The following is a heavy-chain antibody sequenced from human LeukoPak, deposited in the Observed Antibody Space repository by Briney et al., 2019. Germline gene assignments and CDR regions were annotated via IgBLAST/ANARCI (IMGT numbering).Heavy chain of an antibody. D-gene: IGHD1-26*01. J-gene: IGHJ4*02. CDR3: ARDGTGVGYFDY. CDR1: GGSISRSSYY. V-gene: IGHV4-61*02. CDR2: IYTSGST. Sequence: PSETLSLTCTVSGGSISRSSYYWSWIRQPAGKGLEWIGRIYTSGSTNYNPSLKSRVTMSVDTSKNQFSLKLSSVTAADTAVYYCARDGTGVGYFDYWGQGTLVTVSS.